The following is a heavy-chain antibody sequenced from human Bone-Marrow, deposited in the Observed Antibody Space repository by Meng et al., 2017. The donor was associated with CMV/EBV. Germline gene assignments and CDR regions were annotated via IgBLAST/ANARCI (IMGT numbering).Heavy chain of an antibody. V-gene: IGHV1-46*01. CDR3: ERDPLKPAAIVDYYYYGMDV. CDR1: GYTFTSYY. J-gene: IGHJ6*02. Sequence: ASVKVSCKASGYTFTSYYMHWVRQAPGQGLEWMGIINPSGGSTSYAQKFQGRVTMTRDTSTSTVYMELSSLRSEDTAVCYCERDPLKPAAIVDYYYYGMDVWGQGTTVTVSS. D-gene: IGHD2-2*02. CDR2: INPSGGST.